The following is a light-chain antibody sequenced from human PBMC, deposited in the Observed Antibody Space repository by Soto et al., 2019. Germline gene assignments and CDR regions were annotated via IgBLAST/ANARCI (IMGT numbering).Light chain of an antibody. Sequence: QSALTQPASVSGSPGQSITISCTGTSSDVGGYNYVSWYQQHPGKAPKLMIYDVSNRPSGVSNRFSGSKSGNTASLTISGLQAEDEADYYCSSYTSSSTLDVCGTGTKSPS. V-gene: IGLV2-14*01. CDR3: SSYTSSSTLDV. J-gene: IGLJ1*01. CDR1: SSDVGGYNY. CDR2: DVS.